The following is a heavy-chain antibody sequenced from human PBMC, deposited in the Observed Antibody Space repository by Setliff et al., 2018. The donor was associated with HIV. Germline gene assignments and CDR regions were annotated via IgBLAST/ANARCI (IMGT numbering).Heavy chain of an antibody. CDR3: ATVDGTRYLDY. Sequence: PSETLSLTCAVSGYSIRSGYYWGWIRQSPGKGLEWIGTMFRTGTSYYNPSLTSRVTISQDTSKNQFSLELTSVTAADTAVYYCATVDGTRYLDYWGQGTLVTVSS. CDR2: MFRTGTS. D-gene: IGHD1-1*01. V-gene: IGHV4-38-2*01. J-gene: IGHJ4*02. CDR1: GYSIRSGYY.